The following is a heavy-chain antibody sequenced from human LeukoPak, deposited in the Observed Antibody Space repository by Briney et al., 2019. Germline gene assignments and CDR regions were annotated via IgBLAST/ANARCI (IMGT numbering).Heavy chain of an antibody. Sequence: SETLSLTCAVYGGSFSGYYWSWIRQPPGKGLEWIGEINHSGSTNYNPSLKSRVTISVDTSKNQFSLKLSSVTAADTAVYYCASGDDYDSSGYYYGDYWGQGTLVTVSS. CDR3: ASGDDYDSSGYYYGDY. V-gene: IGHV4-34*01. J-gene: IGHJ4*02. CDR1: GGSFSGYY. CDR2: INHSGST. D-gene: IGHD3-22*01.